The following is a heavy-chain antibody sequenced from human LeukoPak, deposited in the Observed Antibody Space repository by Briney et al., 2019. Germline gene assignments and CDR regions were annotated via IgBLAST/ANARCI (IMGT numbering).Heavy chain of an antibody. CDR2: ISSSSSYI. V-gene: IGHV3-21*01. Sequence: PGGSLRLSCAASGFTFSSYSMNWVRQAPGKGLEWVSSISSSSSYIYYADSVKGRFNISRDNAKNSLYLQMNSLRAEDTAVYYCARVGRADAFDIWGQGTMVTVSS. CDR3: ARVGRADAFDI. D-gene: IGHD3-10*01. CDR1: GFTFSSYS. J-gene: IGHJ3*02.